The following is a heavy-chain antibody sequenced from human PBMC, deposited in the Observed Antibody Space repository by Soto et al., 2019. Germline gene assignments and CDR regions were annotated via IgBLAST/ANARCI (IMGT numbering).Heavy chain of an antibody. CDR3: AKDSRSCTNGVCYQSDYYYYGMDV. V-gene: IGHV3-30*18. CDR2: ISYDGSNK. Sequence: GGSLRLSCAASGFTFSSYGMHWVRQAPGKGLEWVAVISYDGSNKYYADSVKGRFTISRDNSKNTLYLQMNSLRAEDTAVYYCAKDSRSCTNGVCYQSDYYYYGMDVWGQGTTVTVSS. D-gene: IGHD2-8*01. J-gene: IGHJ6*02. CDR1: GFTFSSYG.